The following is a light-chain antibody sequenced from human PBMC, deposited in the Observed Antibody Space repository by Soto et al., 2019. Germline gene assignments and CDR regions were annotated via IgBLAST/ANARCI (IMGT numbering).Light chain of an antibody. V-gene: IGKV3-15*01. CDR3: QQYNTWPPT. CDR2: GAS. Sequence: EIVMTQSPATVSVSPGERVTLSCRASQSVSSNLAWYQQTPGQAPRLLISGASTRATGVPARFSGSGPGTEFTLTISSLQAEDFAIYYCQQYNTWPPTFGQGTKVEI. J-gene: IGKJ1*01. CDR1: QSVSSN.